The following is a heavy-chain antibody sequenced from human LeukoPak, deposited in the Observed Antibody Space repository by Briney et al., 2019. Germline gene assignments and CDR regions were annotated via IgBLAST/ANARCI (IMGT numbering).Heavy chain of an antibody. J-gene: IGHJ4*02. CDR1: GYIFTGYY. CDR3: ARDRSVSREFDY. Sequence: ASVKVSCKASGYIFTGYYMHWVRQAPGQGLEWMGIINPSGDSTGYAQKFQGRVTMTRDTSTSTVYMELSSLRSEDTAVYYCARDRSVSREFDYWGQGTLVTVSS. V-gene: IGHV1-46*01. CDR2: INPSGDST.